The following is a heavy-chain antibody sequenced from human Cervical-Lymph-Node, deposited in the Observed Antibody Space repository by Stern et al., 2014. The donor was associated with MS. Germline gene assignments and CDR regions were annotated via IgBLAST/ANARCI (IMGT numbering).Heavy chain of an antibody. CDR3: ALPGHFYTNAPDY. D-gene: IGHD2-8*01. Sequence: VQSGRSLRLSCAASGFAFASYDMHWVRQAPGKGLEWVTFISNDGSNKYYADSLKDRFIVSRDYSKKTLNLQINSLRPEDTAVYYCALPGHFYTNAPDYWGQGTLVTVSS. V-gene: IGHV3-30*03. J-gene: IGHJ4*02. CDR1: GFAFASYD. CDR2: ISNDGSNK.